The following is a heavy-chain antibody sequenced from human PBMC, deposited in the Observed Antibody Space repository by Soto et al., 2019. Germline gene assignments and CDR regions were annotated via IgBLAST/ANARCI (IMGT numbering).Heavy chain of an antibody. J-gene: IGHJ1*01. Sequence: EVQMVESGGGLVQPGRSLRLYCAASGFTFDDYAMHWVRQVPGKCLEWVSGINWHSRSIGYGDSAKGRFAISRNHAKNSLRLQINSLSADDWAFYYHVKDESINLYSGHFRNWGQGTLVSVSS. CDR3: VKDESINLYSGHFRN. D-gene: IGHD1-26*01. CDR2: INWHSRSI. V-gene: IGHV3-9*01. CDR1: GFTFDDYA.